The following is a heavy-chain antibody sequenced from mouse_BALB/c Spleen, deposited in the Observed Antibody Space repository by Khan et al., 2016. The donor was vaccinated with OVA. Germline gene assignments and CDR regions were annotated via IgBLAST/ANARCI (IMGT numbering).Heavy chain of an antibody. CDR2: ISDGGTYT. D-gene: IGHD2-13*01. Sequence: EVELVESGGGLVKPGGSLKLSCAASGFTFSDYYMYWVRQTPEKRLEWVATISDGGTYTYNPDGVKGRFTISRDDAKNNLYLQMSSLKSEDTAMDYWARGYYGDPFAYWGQGTLVTVSA. V-gene: IGHV5-4*02. CDR3: ARGYYGDPFAY. CDR1: GFTFSDYY. J-gene: IGHJ3*01.